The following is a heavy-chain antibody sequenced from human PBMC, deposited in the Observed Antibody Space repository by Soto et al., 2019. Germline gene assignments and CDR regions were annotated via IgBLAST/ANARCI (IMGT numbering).Heavy chain of an antibody. CDR1: GGSISFDHYH. CDR2: IHYSGSV. CDR3: VREDDGGDRDYYGLDV. Sequence: QVQLRESGPGLVRPSQTLSLTCTVSGGSISFDHYHWTWIRQPAGKGLEWIGYIHYSGSVYYNPSLQSRVSMSVDTSKNLFSLKLSSVTAADTAVYFCVREDDGGDRDYYGLDVWGQGTTVTVSS. D-gene: IGHD2-21*02. J-gene: IGHJ6*02. V-gene: IGHV4-30-4*01.